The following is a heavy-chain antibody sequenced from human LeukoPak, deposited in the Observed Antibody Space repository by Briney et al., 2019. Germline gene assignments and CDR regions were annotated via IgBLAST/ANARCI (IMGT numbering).Heavy chain of an antibody. J-gene: IGHJ4*02. CDR2: IWYDGSNK. V-gene: IGHV3-33*06. D-gene: IGHD2-15*01. CDR1: GITFRNYG. CDR3: AKELYCSGGSCNY. Sequence: PGRSLRLSCAASGITFRNYGMHWVRQAPGKGLEWVAIIWYDGSNKYYVDSVKGRFTISRDNSKNTLYLQMDSLRAEDTAVYYCAKELYCSGGSCNYWGQGTLVTVSS.